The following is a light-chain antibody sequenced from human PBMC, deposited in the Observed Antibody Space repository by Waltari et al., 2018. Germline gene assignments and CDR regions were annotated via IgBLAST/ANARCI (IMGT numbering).Light chain of an antibody. CDR2: GAS. CDR1: QGINSD. CDR3: KQSKIWPA. J-gene: IGKJ1*01. Sequence: EIVMTQSPATLSVSPGEGATLACRASQGINSDLAWYQHKPGQAPSLLIYGASTRAAGVPARFSGSGSGTEFTLTISSLQSEDFGVYYCKQSKIWPAFGQGTKVEIK. V-gene: IGKV3-15*01.